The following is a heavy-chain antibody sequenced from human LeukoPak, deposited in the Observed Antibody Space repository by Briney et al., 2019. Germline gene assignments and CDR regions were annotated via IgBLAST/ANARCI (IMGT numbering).Heavy chain of an antibody. D-gene: IGHD3-3*01. J-gene: IGHJ4*02. Sequence: ASVKVSCKASGYTFTSYDINWVRQATGQGLEWMGWMNPNSGNTGYAQKFQGRVTVTRNTSISTAYMELSSLRSEDTAVYYCARGRSHDFWSGYYFWGQGTLVTVSS. CDR3: ARGRSHDFWSGYYF. CDR2: MNPNSGNT. CDR1: GYTFTSYD. V-gene: IGHV1-8*01.